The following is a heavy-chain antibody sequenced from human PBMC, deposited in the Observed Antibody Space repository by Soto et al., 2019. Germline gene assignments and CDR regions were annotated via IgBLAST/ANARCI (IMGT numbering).Heavy chain of an antibody. V-gene: IGHV3-23*01. D-gene: IGHD2-15*01. J-gene: IGHJ6*02. CDR3: AKGYCSGGYCNPGSYYGTDV. CDR1: GFTFSSYA. Sequence: GGSLRLSCAASGFTFSSYAMSWVRQAPGKGLEWVSAISGSVGTTYYADSVKGRFTISRDNSKNTLYLQMNNLRAEDTAVFYCAKGYCSGGYCNPGSYYGTDVWGQGTTVTVSS. CDR2: ISGSVGTT.